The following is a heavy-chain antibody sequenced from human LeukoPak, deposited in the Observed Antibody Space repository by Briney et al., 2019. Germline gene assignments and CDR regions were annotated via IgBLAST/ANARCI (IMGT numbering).Heavy chain of an antibody. J-gene: IGHJ6*03. D-gene: IGHD6-13*01. CDR2: ISSSSSYI. V-gene: IGHV3-21*01. CDR3: ARYVGIAAAGKGGNYYYYMDV. CDR1: GFAFSSYS. Sequence: GGSLRLSCAASGFAFSSYSMNWVRQAPGKGLEWVSSISSSSSYIYYADSVKGRFTISRDNAKNSLYLQMNSLRAEDTAVYYCARYVGIAAAGKGGNYYYYMDVWGKGTTVTVSS.